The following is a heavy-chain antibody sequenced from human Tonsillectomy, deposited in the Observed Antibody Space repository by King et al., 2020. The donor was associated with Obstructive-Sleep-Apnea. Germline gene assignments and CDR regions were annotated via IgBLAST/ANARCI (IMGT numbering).Heavy chain of an antibody. V-gene: IGHV4-39*07. J-gene: IGHJ2*01. Sequence: QLQESGPGLVKPSETLSLTCTVSGGSISSSGYYWGWIRQPPGKGLEWFGNIYYSGTTYYNPSLRSRVTISVDTSKNQFSLKLSSVTAADTAFYFCARVRGSYLLGWHFDLWGRGTLVAVSS. CDR2: IYYSGTT. CDR1: GGSISSSGYY. D-gene: IGHD1-26*01. CDR3: ARVRGSYLLGWHFDL.